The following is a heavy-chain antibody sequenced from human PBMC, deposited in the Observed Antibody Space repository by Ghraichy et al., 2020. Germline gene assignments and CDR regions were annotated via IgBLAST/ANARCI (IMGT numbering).Heavy chain of an antibody. Sequence: ESLNISFAASGFTFSGSAIHWVRQASGKGLEWVGRIRNKANNYATAYAASVKGRFTVSRDDSKNTAYLRMNRLKTEDTAVYYCASPYDFPYWYFDLWGRGTLVTVSS. CDR2: IRNKANNYAT. CDR3: ASPYDFPYWYFDL. V-gene: IGHV3-73*01. CDR1: GFTFSGSA. D-gene: IGHD5-12*01. J-gene: IGHJ2*01.